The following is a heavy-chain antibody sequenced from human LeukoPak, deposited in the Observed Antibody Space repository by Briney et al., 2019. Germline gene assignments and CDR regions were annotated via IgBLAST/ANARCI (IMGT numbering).Heavy chain of an antibody. J-gene: IGHJ6*02. V-gene: IGHV3-30-3*01. CDR1: GFTFSSYA. D-gene: IGHD2-2*01. CDR3: ARDLGCSSTSRYYYYYYGMDV. Sequence: GGSLRLSCAASGFTFSSYAMHWVRQAPGKGLEWVAVISYDGSNKYYADSVKGRFTISRDNSKNTLYLQMNSLRAEDTAVYYCARDLGCSSTSRYYYYYYGMDVWGQGTTVTVSS. CDR2: ISYDGSNK.